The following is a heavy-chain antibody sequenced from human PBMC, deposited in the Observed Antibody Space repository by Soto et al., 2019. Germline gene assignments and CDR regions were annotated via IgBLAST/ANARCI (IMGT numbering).Heavy chain of an antibody. D-gene: IGHD3-10*01. CDR3: AREVQVHTPAFVY. CDR2: ISPMFGAA. J-gene: IGHJ4*02. CDR1: GGTFNTYA. V-gene: IGHV1-69*19. Sequence: QGQLVQSGAEMKKPGSSVKVSCQSSGGTFNTYAMNWVRQATGQGPEWMGDISPMFGAANYAPKFQGRVTITADESTGTAYMQLSSLTSEATALYFCAREVQVHTPAFVYWGQGTLVTVSS.